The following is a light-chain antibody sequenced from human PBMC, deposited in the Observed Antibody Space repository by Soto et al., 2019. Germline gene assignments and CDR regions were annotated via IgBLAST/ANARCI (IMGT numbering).Light chain of an antibody. Sequence: EVVLTQSPGTLSLSPGERATLSCRASQSVSNYVAWYQQKHGQAPRLLMYGTSSRDTGIPDRFSGSGSGTDVTLTISRLEPEDFAVYYCRQYDRSPRTLSQGTKVEIK. CDR1: QSVSNY. CDR2: GTS. J-gene: IGKJ1*01. V-gene: IGKV3-20*01. CDR3: RQYDRSPRT.